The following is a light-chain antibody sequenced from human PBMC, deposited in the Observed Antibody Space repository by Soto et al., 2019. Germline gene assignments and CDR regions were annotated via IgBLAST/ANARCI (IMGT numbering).Light chain of an antibody. J-gene: IGKJ2*01. V-gene: IGKV3-11*01. CDR2: DAS. Sequence: DIVLTQSPASLSLSPGERATLSCRASQNVRGYLAWYQQKPGQAPRLLIYDASNRATGISARFSGRGSGTDFTLTISSLEPEDFAVYYCQQRSNWPGTFGQGTKLGIK. CDR3: QQRSNWPGT. CDR1: QNVRGY.